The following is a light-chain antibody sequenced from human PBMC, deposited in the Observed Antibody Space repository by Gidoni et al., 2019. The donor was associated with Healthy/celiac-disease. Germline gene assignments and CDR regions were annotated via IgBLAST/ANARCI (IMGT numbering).Light chain of an antibody. CDR2: KAS. V-gene: IGKV1-5*03. CDR1: QSISSW. J-gene: IGKJ3*01. Sequence: DIQMTQSPSTLSASVGDRVTITCRASQSISSWLAWYQQKPGKAPKLLLYKASSLESGVPSRFSGSGSGTEFTLTISSLQPDDFATYYCQQYNSFPTFGPGTKVDIK. CDR3: QQYNSFPT.